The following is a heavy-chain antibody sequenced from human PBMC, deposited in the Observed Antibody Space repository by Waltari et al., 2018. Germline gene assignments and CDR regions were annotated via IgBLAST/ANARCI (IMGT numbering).Heavy chain of an antibody. CDR3: AREEQQLVQIDGYYYYGMDV. J-gene: IGHJ6*02. V-gene: IGHV1-8*01. Sequence: QVQLVQSGAEVKKPGASVKVSCKASGYTFTSYDINWVRQATGQGLEWMGWMNPNSGNTGYAQKFQGRVTMTRNTSISTAYMELSSLRSEDTAVYYCAREEQQLVQIDGYYYYGMDVWGQGTTVTVSS. CDR1: GYTFTSYD. D-gene: IGHD6-13*01. CDR2: MNPNSGNT.